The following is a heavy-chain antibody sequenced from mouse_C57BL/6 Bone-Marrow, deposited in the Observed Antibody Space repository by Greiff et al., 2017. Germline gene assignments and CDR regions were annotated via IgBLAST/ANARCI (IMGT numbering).Heavy chain of an antibody. CDR1: GYTFTSYW. J-gene: IGHJ2*01. D-gene: IGHD4-1*01. CDR2: IDPSDSYT. CDR3: AREGVNWDYFDY. V-gene: IGHV1-69*01. Sequence: VQLQQPGAELVMPGASVKLSCKASGYTFTSYWMHWVKQRPGQGLEWIGEIDPSDSYTNYNQKFKGKSTLTVDKSSSTAYMQLSSLTSEDSAVYYCAREGVNWDYFDYWGQGTTLTVSS.